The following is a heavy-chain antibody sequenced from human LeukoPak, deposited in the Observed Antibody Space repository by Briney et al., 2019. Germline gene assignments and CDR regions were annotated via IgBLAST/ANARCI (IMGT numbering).Heavy chain of an antibody. D-gene: IGHD1-26*01. V-gene: IGHV1-46*01. CDR2: INPSRGST. J-gene: IGHJ4*02. CDR1: GYTFTSYY. Sequence: GASVKVSCKASGYTFTSYYIHWVRQAPGQGPDLMGIINPSRGSTIYAQKFQGRVTMTRDTSTSTVYMELSRLRSEDTAVYYCARDCGSYGPDFWGQGTLVTVSS. CDR3: ARDCGSYGPDF.